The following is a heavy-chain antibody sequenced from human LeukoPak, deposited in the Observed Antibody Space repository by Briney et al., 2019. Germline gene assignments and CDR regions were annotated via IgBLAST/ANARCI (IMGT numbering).Heavy chain of an antibody. J-gene: IGHJ3*02. CDR3: ARDPSRGRADAFDI. Sequence: ASVKVSCKASGYTFTGYYMNWVRQAPGQGLEWMGRINPNSGGTNYAQKFQGRVTMTRDTSTSTVYMELSSLRSEDTAVYYCARDPSRGRADAFDIWGQGTMVTVSS. CDR2: INPNSGGT. D-gene: IGHD2-15*01. V-gene: IGHV1-2*06. CDR1: GYTFTGYY.